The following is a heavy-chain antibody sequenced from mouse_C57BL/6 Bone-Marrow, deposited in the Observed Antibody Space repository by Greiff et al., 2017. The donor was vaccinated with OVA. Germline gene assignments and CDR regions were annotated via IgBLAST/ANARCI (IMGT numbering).Heavy chain of an antibody. D-gene: IGHD2-4*01. CDR1: GFTFSDYG. V-gene: IGHV5-17*01. Sequence: EVMLVESGGGLVKPGGSLKLSCAASGFTFSDYGMHWVRQAPEKGLEWVAYISSGSSTIYYADTVKGRFTISRDNAKNTLFLQMTSLRSEDTAMYYCARRDYYDYDGNAMDYWGQGTSVTVSS. CDR2: ISSGSSTI. CDR3: ARRDYYDYDGNAMDY. J-gene: IGHJ4*01.